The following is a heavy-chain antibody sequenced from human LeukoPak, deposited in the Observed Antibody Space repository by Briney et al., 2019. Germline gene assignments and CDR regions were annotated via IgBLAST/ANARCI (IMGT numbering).Heavy chain of an antibody. CDR3: ANIPPGRYCSNGVCYS. Sequence: SVKVSCTASGGTFSSYTISWVRQAPGQGLEWMGGIIPIFGTANYAQKFQGRVTITADESTSTAYMELSSLRSEGTAVYYCANIPPGRYCSNGVCYSWGQGTLVTVSS. V-gene: IGHV1-69*13. J-gene: IGHJ4*02. CDR1: GGTFSSYT. D-gene: IGHD2-8*01. CDR2: IIPIFGTA.